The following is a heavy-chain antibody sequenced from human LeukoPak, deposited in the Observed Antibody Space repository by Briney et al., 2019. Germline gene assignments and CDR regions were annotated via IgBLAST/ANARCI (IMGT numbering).Heavy chain of an antibody. J-gene: IGHJ4*02. V-gene: IGHV3-66*02. CDR2: IYSGSST. CDR3: ARAEPSCSSTSCYIVYFDY. CDR1: GLTVSSNY. D-gene: IGHD2-2*02. Sequence: PGGSLRLSCAASGLTVSSNYMSWVRQAPGKGLEWVSVIYSGSSTYYSDSVKGRLTISRDNSKNTLYLQMNSMRAEDTAVYYCARAEPSCSSTSCYIVYFDYWGQGTLVTVSS.